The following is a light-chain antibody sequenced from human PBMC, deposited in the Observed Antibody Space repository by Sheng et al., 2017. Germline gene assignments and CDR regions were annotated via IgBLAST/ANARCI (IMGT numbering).Light chain of an antibody. CDR3: QQYVTWPLT. CDR2: AAS. J-gene: IGKJ4*01. V-gene: IGKV3-15*01. CDR1: QSVADK. Sequence: IVVTQSPATLSVLPGERVTLSCRASQSVADKFAWYQRKRGQPPRLLIYAASTRATDIPPRFSGSGSGTEFTLTISSLQSEDFAVYYCQQYVTWPLTFGGGTKLEI.